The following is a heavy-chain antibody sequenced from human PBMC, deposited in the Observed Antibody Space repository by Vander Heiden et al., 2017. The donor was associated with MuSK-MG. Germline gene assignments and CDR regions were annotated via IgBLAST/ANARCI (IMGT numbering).Heavy chain of an antibody. V-gene: IGHV1-8*03. J-gene: IGHJ6*03. Sequence: QVQLVQSGAEVKKPGASVKVSCKASGYTFTSYDINWVRQATGQGLEWMGWMNPNSGNTGYAKKFQGRVTITRNTSISTAYRELSSLRSEDTAVYYCARGVMVRVNYYYYYYMDVWGKGTTVTVSS. CDR1: GYTFTSYD. D-gene: IGHD3-10*01. CDR2: MNPNSGNT. CDR3: ARGVMVRVNYYYYYYMDV.